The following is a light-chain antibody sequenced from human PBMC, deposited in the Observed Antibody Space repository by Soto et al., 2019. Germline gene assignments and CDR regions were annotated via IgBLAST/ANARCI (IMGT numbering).Light chain of an antibody. CDR2: EGN. CDR3: CSYAGDSADVV. CDR1: SSDVGSYKL. V-gene: IGLV2-23*01. J-gene: IGLJ2*01. Sequence: QSVLTQPASVSGSPGQSITISCTGTSSDVGSYKLVSWYQQHPDKAPKLIIYEGNKRPSGVSNRFSGSKSGDTASLTISGLQAGDEADYYCCSYAGDSADVVFGGGTKLTVL.